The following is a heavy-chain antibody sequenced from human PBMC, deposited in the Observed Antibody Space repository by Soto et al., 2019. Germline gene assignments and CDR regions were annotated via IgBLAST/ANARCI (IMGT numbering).Heavy chain of an antibody. CDR1: GFSFSTFA. J-gene: IGHJ2*01. Sequence: EVQLLESGGGLVQPGGSLRLSCAASGFSFSTFAMSWVRQAPGKGLEWVSGISASGGKTYYTDSVKGRFTTSRDNSKNTLYLQMNSLRVEDTAVYYCARLFSYGYWYFDLWGRGTLVTVSS. CDR2: ISASGGKT. V-gene: IGHV3-23*01. CDR3: ARLFSYGYWYFDL. D-gene: IGHD3-16*01.